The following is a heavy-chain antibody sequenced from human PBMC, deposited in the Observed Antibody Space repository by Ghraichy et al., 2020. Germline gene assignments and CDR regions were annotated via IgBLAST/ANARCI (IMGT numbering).Heavy chain of an antibody. CDR3: ARARGVDY. J-gene: IGHJ4*02. V-gene: IGHV3-7*04. CDR2: IKYDGSEK. CDR1: GFTLGNHW. D-gene: IGHD3-16*01. Sequence: GGSLRLSCAASGFTLGNHWMNWVRQAPGKGLEWVANIKYDGSEKNYVDSVKGRFTISRDNAMNSLFLQMNSLRAEDTAVYYCARARGVDYWGQGTLVTVSS.